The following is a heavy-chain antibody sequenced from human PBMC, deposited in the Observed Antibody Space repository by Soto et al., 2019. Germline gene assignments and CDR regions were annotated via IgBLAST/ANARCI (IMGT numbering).Heavy chain of an antibody. CDR1: GGSISSGDCY. D-gene: IGHD3-3*01. V-gene: IGHV4-31*03. CDR3: AREKVNDFWSGYPYAMDV. CDR2: IYYSGST. Sequence: SETLSLTCSVSGGSISSGDCYWTWIRQHPGKGLEWIGYIYYSGSTYYNPSLKSRVNISVDTPKNQFSLKLSSVTAADTAVYYCAREKVNDFWSGYPYAMDVWGQGTTVTVSS. J-gene: IGHJ6*02.